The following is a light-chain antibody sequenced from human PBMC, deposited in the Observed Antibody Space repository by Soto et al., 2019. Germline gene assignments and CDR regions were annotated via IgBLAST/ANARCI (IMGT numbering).Light chain of an antibody. CDR2: AAS. V-gene: IGKV1-39*01. CDR1: QSITSY. Sequence: DIQMTQSPSSLSASVGDRVTITCRASQSITSYLNWYQQKPEKAPKLLISAASTLQSGVPSRSSGSGSGTDFTLTISSLQPEDFATYYCQQGYRTPPTFGPGTTVDIK. CDR3: QQGYRTPPT. J-gene: IGKJ3*01.